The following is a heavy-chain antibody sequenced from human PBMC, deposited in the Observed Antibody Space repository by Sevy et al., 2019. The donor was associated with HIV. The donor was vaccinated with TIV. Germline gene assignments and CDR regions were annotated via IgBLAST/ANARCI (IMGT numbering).Heavy chain of an antibody. CDR1: GFNIADYY. CDR3: ARHAREAWRGSGVYYNVTDGFDP. Sequence: GGSLRLSCTGYGFNIADYYMTWVRPAPGKGLDWVGFIITKNSGGTSEYGASVKGRFTISRDDYKNTIYLQMHILKTEDTGIYYCARHAREAWRGSGVYYNVTDGFDPWGQGTLVTVSS. V-gene: IGHV3-49*04. J-gene: IGHJ5*02. D-gene: IGHD3-10*01. CDR2: IITKNSGGTS.